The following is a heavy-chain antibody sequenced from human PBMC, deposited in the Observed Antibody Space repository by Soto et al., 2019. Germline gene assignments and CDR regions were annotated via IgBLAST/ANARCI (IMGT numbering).Heavy chain of an antibody. CDR2: IYWDDST. CDR3: AHAPSVAGRNCYFDV. CDR1: GFSVSTTGVG. Sequence: QITLKESGPTVVKHTQTLTLTCTFSGFSVSTTGVGVAWIRQPPGKALEWLALIYWDDSTLYSPSLRSRLTITSDTSKNQVVRTMTNVDPADTAIYVCAHAPSVAGRNCYFDVWGRGTLVTGSS. J-gene: IGHJ2*01. D-gene: IGHD6-19*01. V-gene: IGHV2-5*02.